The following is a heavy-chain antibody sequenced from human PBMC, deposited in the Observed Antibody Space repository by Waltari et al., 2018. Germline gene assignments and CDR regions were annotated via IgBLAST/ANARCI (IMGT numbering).Heavy chain of an antibody. CDR1: GSHFRTSQ. CDR3: ARDKTGEVSPTILDR. Sequence: EVQLVPSGGGSVQPGGSQRLSCVPPGSHFRTSQMHCVRMAPGKGLEWIAYIGATGRTIYDADSVEGRFTVSRDNVKKSLYLEVRDLRAEDTAIYYCARDKTGEVSPTILDRWGQGTLVTVSS. D-gene: IGHD5-12*01. V-gene: IGHV3-48*03. CDR2: IGATGRTI. J-gene: IGHJ5*02.